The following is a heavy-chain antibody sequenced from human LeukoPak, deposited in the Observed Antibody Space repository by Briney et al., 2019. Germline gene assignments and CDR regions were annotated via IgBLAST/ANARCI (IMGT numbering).Heavy chain of an antibody. V-gene: IGHV4-39*07. Sequence: PSETLSLTCTVSGGSISSSSYYWGWIRQPPGKGLEWIGSIYYSGSTYYNPSLKSRVTISVDTSKNQFSLKLSSVTAADTAVYYCARDLEVAGNFDYWGQGTLVTVSS. CDR1: GGSISSSSYY. CDR2: IYYSGST. J-gene: IGHJ4*02. D-gene: IGHD6-19*01. CDR3: ARDLEVAGNFDY.